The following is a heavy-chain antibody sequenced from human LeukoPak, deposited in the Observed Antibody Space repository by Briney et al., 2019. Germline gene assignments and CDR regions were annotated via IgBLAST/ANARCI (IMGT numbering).Heavy chain of an antibody. V-gene: IGHV3-74*01. CDR1: GFTFSSYW. D-gene: IGHD5-18*01. CDR3: AKAHVDTAMDDYYYYGMDV. J-gene: IGHJ6*02. CDR2: INSDGSST. Sequence: PGGSLRLSCAASGFTFSSYWMHWVRQAPGKGLVWVSRINSDGSSTSYADSVKGRFTISRDNAKNTLYLQMNSLRAEDTAVYYCAKAHVDTAMDDYYYYGMDVWGQGTTVTVSS.